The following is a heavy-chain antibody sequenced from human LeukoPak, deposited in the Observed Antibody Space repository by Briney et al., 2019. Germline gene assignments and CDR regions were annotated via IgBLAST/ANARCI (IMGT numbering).Heavy chain of an antibody. CDR1: GGSVGSGSYY. D-gene: IGHD4-17*01. CDR2: IYYSGST. J-gene: IGHJ4*02. Sequence: SETLSLTCTVSGGSVGSGSYYWSWIRQPPGKGLEWIGYIYYSGSTNYNPSLKSRVTISVDTSKNQFSLKLSSVTAADTAVYYCARGGTVTYDYWGRGTLVTVSS. V-gene: IGHV4-61*01. CDR3: ARGGTVTYDY.